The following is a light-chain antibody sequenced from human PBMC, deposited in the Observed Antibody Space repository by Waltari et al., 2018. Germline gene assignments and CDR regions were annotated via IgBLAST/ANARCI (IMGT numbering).Light chain of an antibody. CDR1: QTIRGW. V-gene: IGKV1-5*01. Sequence: DIQMTQSPSMLSASVGDRVTITCRASQTIRGWLAWYQLKPGLAPKLLIYDASNSGGGVPSRFSGSGFGTNFTLTISSLQPDDFATYYCQQYSSFSTFGLGTKV. CDR3: QQYSSFST. J-gene: IGKJ1*01. CDR2: DAS.